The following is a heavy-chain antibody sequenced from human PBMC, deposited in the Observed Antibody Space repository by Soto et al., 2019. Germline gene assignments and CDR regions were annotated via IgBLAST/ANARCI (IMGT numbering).Heavy chain of an antibody. D-gene: IGHD1-1*01. CDR3: ARLATRYYFDY. J-gene: IGHJ4*02. V-gene: IGHV4-4*02. CDR1: GGSISSSNW. Sequence: PSETLSLTCAVSGGSISSSNWCSWVRQPPGKGLEWIGYIYYSGSTNYNPSLKSRVTISVDTSKNQFSLKMSSVTAADTAVYYCARLATRYYFDYWGQGTLVTVSS. CDR2: IYYSGST.